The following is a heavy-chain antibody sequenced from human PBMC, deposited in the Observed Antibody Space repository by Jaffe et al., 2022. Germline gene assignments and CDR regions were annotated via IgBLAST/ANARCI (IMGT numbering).Heavy chain of an antibody. CDR2: ISSSGSTI. D-gene: IGHD3-9*01. V-gene: IGHV3-48*03. Sequence: EVQLVESGGGLVQPGGSLRLSCAASGFTFSSYEMNWVRQAPGKGLEWVSYISSSGSTIYYADSVKGRFTISRDNAKNSLYLQMNSLRAEDTAVYYCARMERYFDWLPHADAFDIWGQGTMVTVSS. CDR3: ARMERYFDWLPHADAFDI. CDR1: GFTFSSYE. J-gene: IGHJ3*02.